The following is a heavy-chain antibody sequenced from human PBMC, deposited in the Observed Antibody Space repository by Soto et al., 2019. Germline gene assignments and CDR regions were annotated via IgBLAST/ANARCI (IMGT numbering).Heavy chain of an antibody. CDR1: GGSFSGYY. V-gene: IGHV4-34*01. CDR2: INHSGST. D-gene: IGHD4-4*01. J-gene: IGHJ4*02. Sequence: PSETLSLTCAVYGGSFSGYYWSWIRQPPGKGLEWIGEINHSGSTNYNPSLKSRVTISVDTSKNQFSLKLSSVTAADTAVYYCARGVYSNYTFDYWGQGTLLTVSS. CDR3: ARGVYSNYTFDY.